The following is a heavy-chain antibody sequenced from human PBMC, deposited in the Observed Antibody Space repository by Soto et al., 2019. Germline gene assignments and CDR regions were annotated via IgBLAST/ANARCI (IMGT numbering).Heavy chain of an antibody. D-gene: IGHD5-12*01. CDR3: ARGGGYDSFDY. CDR1: GASISYGGFS. CDR2: ISHLEST. J-gene: IGHJ4*02. V-gene: IGHV4-30-2*06. Sequence: QLQLQESGSGLVKTSETLSLTCTVSGASISYGGFSWSWIRQSPGKCLEWIGYISHLESTYFHPSFKSRLTLSIDRTRNQFSLKLSSVTAAYMAVYYCARGGGYDSFDYWGQGVLVTVSS.